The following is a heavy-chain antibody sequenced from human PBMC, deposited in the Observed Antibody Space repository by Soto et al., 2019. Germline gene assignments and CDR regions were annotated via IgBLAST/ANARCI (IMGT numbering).Heavy chain of an antibody. CDR1: GFTFSNAW. J-gene: IGHJ4*02. CDR3: TTVNIGRYSSGWYFDY. CDR2: IKSKTDGGTT. Sequence: KQRGSLKISCAASGFTFSNAWMSWVRQAPGKGLEWVGRIKSKTDGGTTDYAAPVKGRFTISRDDSKNTLYLQMNSLKTEDTAVYYCTTVNIGRYSSGWYFDYWGQGTLVTVSS. D-gene: IGHD6-19*01. V-gene: IGHV3-15*01.